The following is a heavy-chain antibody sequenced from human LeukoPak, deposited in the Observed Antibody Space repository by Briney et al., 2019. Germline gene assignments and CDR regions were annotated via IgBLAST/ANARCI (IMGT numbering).Heavy chain of an antibody. V-gene: IGHV4-59*01. D-gene: IGHD3-22*01. J-gene: IGHJ4*02. CDR3: SKLDSSGYYLY. CDR2: IYYSGST. CDR1: GGSISSYY. Sequence: SETLSLTCTVSGGSISSYYWSWIRQPPGKGLEWIGYIYYSGSTNYNPSLKSRVTILVDTSKNQFSLRLSSVTAADTAVYYCSKLDSSGYYLYWGQGTLVTVSS.